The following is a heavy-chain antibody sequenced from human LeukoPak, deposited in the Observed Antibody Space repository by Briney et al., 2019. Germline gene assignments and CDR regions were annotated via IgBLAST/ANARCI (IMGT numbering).Heavy chain of an antibody. Sequence: ASVKVSCKASGYTFTSYDINWVRQATGQGLEWMGWMNPNSGNTGYAQKFQGRVTMTRNTSISTAYMELSSLRSEDTAVYYCARARRVVRRHTNAYYYYMDVWGKGTTVTISS. CDR2: MNPNSGNT. V-gene: IGHV1-8*01. J-gene: IGHJ6*03. CDR1: GYTFTSYD. D-gene: IGHD3-10*01. CDR3: ARARRVVRRHTNAYYYYMDV.